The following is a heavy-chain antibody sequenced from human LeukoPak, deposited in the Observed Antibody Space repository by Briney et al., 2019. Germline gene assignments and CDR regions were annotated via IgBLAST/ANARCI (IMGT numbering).Heavy chain of an antibody. CDR2: INHSGST. V-gene: IGHV4-34*01. J-gene: IGHJ4*02. Sequence: NPSETLSLTCTVSGGSISRYYWNWIRQPPGKGLEWIGEINHSGSTNYNPSLKSRVTISVDTSKNQFSLKLSSVTAADTAVYYCARDPSNNYYFDYWGQGTLVTVSS. CDR3: ARDPSNNYYFDY. CDR1: GGSISRYY. D-gene: IGHD1-1*01.